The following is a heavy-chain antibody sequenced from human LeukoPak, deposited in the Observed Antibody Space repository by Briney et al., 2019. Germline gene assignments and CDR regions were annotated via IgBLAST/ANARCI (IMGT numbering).Heavy chain of an antibody. J-gene: IGHJ4*02. Sequence: GASVKVSCKASGYTFTDYYMHWVQQAPGQGLEWMGWINPNSGGTNYAQKFQGRVTMTRDTSISTAYMELSGLRSDDTAVYYCARRYSDSSEGFDYWGQGTLVTVSS. CDR3: ARRYSDSSEGFDY. CDR2: INPNSGGT. CDR1: GYTFTDYY. V-gene: IGHV1-2*02. D-gene: IGHD6-6*01.